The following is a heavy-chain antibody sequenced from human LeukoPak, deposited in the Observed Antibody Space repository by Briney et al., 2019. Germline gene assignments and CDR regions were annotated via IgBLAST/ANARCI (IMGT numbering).Heavy chain of an antibody. J-gene: IGHJ4*02. CDR3: VKDSPPRYSGSPPAY. Sequence: GSLRLSCAASGFTFSSYWMSWVRQAPGKGLEWVANINKDGGEKYYVDSVKGRFTISRDNAKNSLYLQMNSLRADDTAVYYCVKDSPPRYSGSPPAYWGQGTLVTVSS. V-gene: IGHV3-7*03. D-gene: IGHD1-26*01. CDR2: INKDGGEK. CDR1: GFTFSSYW.